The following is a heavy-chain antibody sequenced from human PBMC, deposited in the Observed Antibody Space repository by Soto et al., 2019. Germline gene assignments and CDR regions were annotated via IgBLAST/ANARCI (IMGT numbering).Heavy chain of an antibody. V-gene: IGHV1-18*01. J-gene: IGHJ6*02. CDR1: GYTFTSYG. D-gene: IGHD2-8*01. CDR3: ARDIVLMVSTYYYYGMDV. Sequence: QVQLVQSGAEVKKPGASVKVSCKASGYTFTSYGISWVRQAPGQGLEWMGWISAYNRNTNYAQKLQGRVTMTTDTSTSTAYMELRSLRSDDTAVYYCARDIVLMVSTYYYYGMDVWGQGTTVTVSS. CDR2: ISAYNRNT.